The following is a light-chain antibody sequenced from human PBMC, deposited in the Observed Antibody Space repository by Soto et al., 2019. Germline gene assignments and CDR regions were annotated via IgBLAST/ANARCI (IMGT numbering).Light chain of an antibody. J-gene: IGKJ5*01. Sequence: DIQMTQSPSSVSASVGDRVTITCRASQDISSWLAWYQQKPGKAPKLLIYAASSLQSGVPSRFSGSGSGTDFSLTIRSLQPEDFATYYCQQPISFPITFGQGTRLEIK. CDR1: QDISSW. CDR3: QQPISFPIT. V-gene: IGKV1D-12*01. CDR2: AAS.